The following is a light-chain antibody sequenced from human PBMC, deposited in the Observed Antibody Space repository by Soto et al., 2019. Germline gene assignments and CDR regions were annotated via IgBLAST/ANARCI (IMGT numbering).Light chain of an antibody. V-gene: IGKV1-9*01. CDR2: AAS. J-gene: IGKJ4*01. CDR3: QQVKNYPLT. CDR1: QGISTF. Sequence: DIQLTQAPSFLSASGGDRVTITCRASQGISTFLAWYQQKPGKAPQRLIYAASTLQSGVPSRFSGSGSGTEFTLTISSLQPEDFATYFCQQVKNYPLTFGGGTQVEIK.